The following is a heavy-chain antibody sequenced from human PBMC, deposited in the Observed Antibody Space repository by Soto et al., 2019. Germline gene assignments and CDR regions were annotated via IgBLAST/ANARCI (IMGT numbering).Heavy chain of an antibody. Sequence: PSETLSLTCTVSGGSISSYYWSWIRQPAGKGLEWIGRIYTSGSTNYNPSLKSRVTMSVDTSKNQFSLKLSSVTAADTAVYYCVGLGYSSSWYLHYYYGMDVWGQGTTVNVSS. CDR2: IYTSGST. V-gene: IGHV4-4*07. J-gene: IGHJ6*02. D-gene: IGHD6-13*01. CDR1: GGSISSYY. CDR3: VGLGYSSSWYLHYYYGMDV.